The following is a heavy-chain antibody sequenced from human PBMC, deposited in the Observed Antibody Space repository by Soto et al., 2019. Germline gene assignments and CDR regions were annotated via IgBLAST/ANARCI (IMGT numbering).Heavy chain of an antibody. CDR1: GFSLSTSGVG. Sequence: QITLKESGPTLVKPTQTLTLTCTFSGFSLSTSGVGVGWIRHPPGKALEWLALIYWDDDKRYSPSLKSRLTITKDTSKNQVVLTMTNMDPVDTATYYCAHSLYDYVWGTNWFDPWGQGTLVTVSS. CDR2: IYWDDDK. V-gene: IGHV2-5*02. J-gene: IGHJ5*02. D-gene: IGHD3-16*01. CDR3: AHSLYDYVWGTNWFDP.